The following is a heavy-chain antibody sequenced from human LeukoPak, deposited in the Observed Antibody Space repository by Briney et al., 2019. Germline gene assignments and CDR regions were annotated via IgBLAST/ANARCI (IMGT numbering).Heavy chain of an antibody. V-gene: IGHV3-23*01. J-gene: IGHJ5*02. CDR2: ISGSGGST. D-gene: IGHD6-13*01. CDR3: AKGQGIYSSSWYTTNWFDP. Sequence: GGSLRLSCAASGFTFSSYAMSWVRQAPGKGLEWVSGISGSGGSTSNANAVKGRFTISRDNSKNTLYLRMNSLRAEDTAVYYCAKGQGIYSSSWYTTNWFDPWGQGTLVTVSS. CDR1: GFTFSSYA.